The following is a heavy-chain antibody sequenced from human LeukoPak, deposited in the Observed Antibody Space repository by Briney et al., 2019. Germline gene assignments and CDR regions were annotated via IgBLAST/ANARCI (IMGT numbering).Heavy chain of an antibody. CDR3: AKEDVGRLYSDYADSYDM. CDR2: ISYDGSN. CDR1: GFTFSRYG. Sequence: PGGSLRLSCAASGFTFSRYGMHWVRQAPGKGLEWVGVISYDGSNKYGESVKGRFTISRDNSKNTVYLQMNSLRAEDTAVYYCAKEDVGRLYSDYADSYDMWGQGTMVTVSS. D-gene: IGHD4-11*01. V-gene: IGHV3-30*18. J-gene: IGHJ3*02.